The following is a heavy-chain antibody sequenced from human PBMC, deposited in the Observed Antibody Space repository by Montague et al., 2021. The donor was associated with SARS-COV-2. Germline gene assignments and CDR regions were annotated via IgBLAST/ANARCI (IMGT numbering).Heavy chain of an antibody. CDR3: ARGYCSNTTCYRSLHY. Sequence: SETLSLTCTVHRGSFSGYYWTWIRQPPGKGLEWIGEINHSGGVNYNPSLKSRVTISVDTSKNHFSLKLRSVTAADTAIYYCARGYCSNTTCYRSLHYWGQGTLVTVSS. V-gene: IGHV4-34*01. CDR2: INHSGGV. D-gene: IGHD2-2*01. J-gene: IGHJ4*02. CDR1: RGSFSGYY.